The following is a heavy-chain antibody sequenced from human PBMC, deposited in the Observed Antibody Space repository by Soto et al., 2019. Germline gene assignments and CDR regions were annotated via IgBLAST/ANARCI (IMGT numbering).Heavy chain of an antibody. V-gene: IGHV4-34*01. CDR2: INHSGST. D-gene: IGHD1-26*01. J-gene: IGHJ6*02. Sequence: SETLSLTCAVYGGSFSDYYWHWIRQPPGKGLEWIGEINHSGSTNYNPSLKSRVTISVDTSKKQFSLKLSSVTAADTAVYYCARAVGDVWYGLDVWGQGTTVT. CDR1: GGSFSDYY. CDR3: ARAVGDVWYGLDV.